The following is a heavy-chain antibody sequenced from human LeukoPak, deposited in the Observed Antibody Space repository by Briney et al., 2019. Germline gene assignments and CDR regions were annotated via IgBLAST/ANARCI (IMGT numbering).Heavy chain of an antibody. V-gene: IGHV1-18*01. CDR1: GYTFSSYG. CDR3: ARDDGGFGELRY. CDR2: ISADNGDI. J-gene: IGHJ4*02. Sequence: ASVKVSCKASGYTFSSYGISWVRQAPGQGLEWMGSISADNGDINYAEKLQGRVTVTTGTSTSTAYMELRSLTFDDTAVYYCARDDGGFGELRYWGQGTLVTVSS. D-gene: IGHD3-10*01.